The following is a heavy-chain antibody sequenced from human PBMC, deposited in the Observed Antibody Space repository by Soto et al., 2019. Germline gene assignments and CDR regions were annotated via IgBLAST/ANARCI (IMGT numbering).Heavy chain of an antibody. Sequence: SVKVCWKSYAGCFTSHAISWVREAPGQGLEWMGGIIPIFGTANYAQKFQGRVTITSDESTSTAYMELSSLRSEDTAVYYCARDTDGYNLDAFDVWGQGTMFTVSS. CDR2: IIPIFGTA. D-gene: IGHD5-12*01. V-gene: IGHV1-69*13. CDR1: AGCFTSHA. CDR3: ARDTDGYNLDAFDV. J-gene: IGHJ3*01.